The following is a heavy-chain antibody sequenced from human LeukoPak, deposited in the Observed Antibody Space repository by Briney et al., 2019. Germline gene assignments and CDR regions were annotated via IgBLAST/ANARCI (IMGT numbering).Heavy chain of an antibody. CDR1: GGTFSSHA. J-gene: IGHJ6*03. CDR3: ARGYSGYHYYYYYYMDV. V-gene: IGHV1-18*01. D-gene: IGHD5-12*01. CDR2: ISAYNGNT. Sequence: ASVKVSCKASGGTFSSHAISWVRQAPGQGLEWMGWISAYNGNTNYAQKLQGRVTMTTDTSTSTAYMELRSLRSDDTAVYYCARGYSGYHYYYYYYMDVWGKGTTVTISS.